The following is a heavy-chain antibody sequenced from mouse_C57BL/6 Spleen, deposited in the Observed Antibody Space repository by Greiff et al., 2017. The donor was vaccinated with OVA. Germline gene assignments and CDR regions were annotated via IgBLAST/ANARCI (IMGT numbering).Heavy chain of an antibody. CDR3: ARGVLNFYWYFDV. CDR1: GYSITSGYY. CDR2: ISYDGSN. V-gene: IGHV3-6*01. D-gene: IGHD1-3*01. J-gene: IGHJ1*03. Sequence: DVQLQESGPGLVKPSQSLSLTCSVTGYSITSGYYWNWIRQFPGNKLEWMGYISYDGSNNYNPSLKNRISITRDTSKNQFFLKLNSVTTEDTTTYYCARGVLNFYWYFDVWGTGTTVTVSS.